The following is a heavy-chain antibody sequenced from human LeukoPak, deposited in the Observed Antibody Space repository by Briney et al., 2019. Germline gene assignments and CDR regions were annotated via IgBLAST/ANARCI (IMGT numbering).Heavy chain of an antibody. J-gene: IGHJ3*02. V-gene: IGHV3-74*01. CDR2: INSDGSST. CDR3: ARELGYCSSTSCYLYAFDI. Sequence: PGGSLRLSCAASGFTFSSYWMHWVRQAPGKGLVWVSRINSDGSSTSYADSVKGRFTISRDNAKNTLYLQMNSLRAEDTAVYYCARELGYCSSTSCYLYAFDIWGQGTMVTASS. D-gene: IGHD2-2*01. CDR1: GFTFSSYW.